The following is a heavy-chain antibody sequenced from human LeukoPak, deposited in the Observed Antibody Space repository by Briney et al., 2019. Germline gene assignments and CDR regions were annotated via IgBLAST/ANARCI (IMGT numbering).Heavy chain of an antibody. V-gene: IGHV4-39*07. J-gene: IGHJ4*02. Sequence: KPSETLSLTCTVSGGSISSSSFYWGWIRQPPGKGLEWIGSIYYRGNTYYNPSLRSRVTMSVDTSNNQLSLKLGSVTAADTAVYYCARVAMGANSYYFDYWGQGTLVTVSS. CDR1: GGSISSSSFY. CDR2: IYYRGNT. D-gene: IGHD1-26*01. CDR3: ARVAMGANSYYFDY.